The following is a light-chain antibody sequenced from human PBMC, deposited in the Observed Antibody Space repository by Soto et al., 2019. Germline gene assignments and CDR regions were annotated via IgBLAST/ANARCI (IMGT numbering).Light chain of an antibody. CDR1: PSVGRT. CDR3: QEYSNWPLFN. J-gene: IGKJ3*01. Sequence: EIVVTQSPGILSVSPGDRATLSFRASPSVGRTLAWYQQKPGQAPTLLTYAASTRATGLPARFSGSGSGTDVTITVSRLQSEDFALYYCQEYSNWPLFNFGPLTRVD. CDR2: AAS. V-gene: IGKV3-15*01.